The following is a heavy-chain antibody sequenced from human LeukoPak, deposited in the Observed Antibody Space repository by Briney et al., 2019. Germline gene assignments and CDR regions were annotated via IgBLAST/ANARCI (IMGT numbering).Heavy chain of an antibody. J-gene: IGHJ4*02. V-gene: IGHV4-31*03. D-gene: IGHD5-12*01. Sequence: TLSLTCTVSGGSISGYYWSWIRQHPGKGLEWIGYIYYSGSTYYNPSLKSRVTISVDTSKNQFSLKLSSVTAADTAVYYCARGWSGYDLYYFDYWGQGTLVTVSS. CDR1: GGSISGYY. CDR3: ARGWSGYDLYYFDY. CDR2: IYYSGST.